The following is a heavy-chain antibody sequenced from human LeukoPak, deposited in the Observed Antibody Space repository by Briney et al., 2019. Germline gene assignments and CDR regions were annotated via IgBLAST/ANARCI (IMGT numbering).Heavy chain of an antibody. V-gene: IGHV3-7*01. CDR1: GSTFSTYW. CDR2: IKQDGSEK. CDR3: ARDKRPGLDDAFDI. J-gene: IGHJ3*02. Sequence: GGSLRLSCAASGSTFSTYWMTWVRQAPGKGLEWMANIKQDGSEKYYVDSVKGRFTISRDNAKNSLYLQMNSLRVEDTAVYYCARDKRPGLDDAFDIWGQGTMVTASS.